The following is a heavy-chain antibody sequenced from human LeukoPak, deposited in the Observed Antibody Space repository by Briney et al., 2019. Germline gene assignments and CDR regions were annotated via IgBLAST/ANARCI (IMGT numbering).Heavy chain of an antibody. CDR3: AKGRRHYYDSSAFDY. V-gene: IGHV3-23*01. CDR2: ISGSGGST. Sequence: GGSLRLSCAASGFAFSKLAMSWVRQAPGKGLEWVSAISGSGGSTYYADSVKGRFTISRDNSKNTLYLQMNSLRAEDTAVYYCAKGRRHYYDSSAFDYWGQGTLVTVSS. CDR1: GFAFSKLA. D-gene: IGHD3-22*01. J-gene: IGHJ4*02.